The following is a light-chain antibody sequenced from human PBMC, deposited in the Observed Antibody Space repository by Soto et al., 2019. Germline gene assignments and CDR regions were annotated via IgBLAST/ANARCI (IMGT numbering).Light chain of an antibody. CDR2: GAS. V-gene: IGKV3-11*01. CDR1: QTVSTY. Sequence: IVLTQSPATLSLSPGERATLSCRARQTVSTYLSWYQHKPGQAPRLLIYGASNRATGIPARFSGSGSRTDFTLTISSLEPEDSAVYYCQQRYNWLTFGGGTKVEIK. CDR3: QQRYNWLT. J-gene: IGKJ4*01.